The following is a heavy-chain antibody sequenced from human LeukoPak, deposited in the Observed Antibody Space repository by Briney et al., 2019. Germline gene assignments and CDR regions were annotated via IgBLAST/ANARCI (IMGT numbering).Heavy chain of an antibody. CDR3: ARGGSRVPAAIFERRWYYMDV. CDR1: GGSISSHY. V-gene: IGHV4-59*11. CDR2: IYYNGST. D-gene: IGHD2-2*02. Sequence: SVTLSLTCTVSGGSISSHYWSWIRQPPGKGLEWIGYIYYNGSTNYNPSLKSRVTISVDTSKNQFSLKLSSVTAADTAVYYCARGGSRVPAAIFERRWYYMDVWGKGTTVTVSS. J-gene: IGHJ6*03.